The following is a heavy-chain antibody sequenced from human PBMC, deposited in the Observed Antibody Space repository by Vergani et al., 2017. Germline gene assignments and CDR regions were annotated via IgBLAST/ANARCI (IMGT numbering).Heavy chain of an antibody. CDR2: ISYDGTQK. CDR1: GFTSSYYG. Sequence: VQLLESGGGLVQPGGSLRLSCAASGFTSSYYGMHWVRQAPGKGLEWVAVISYDGTQKYYADSVKGRFTISRDNSKSTLYLQMNSLRTEDTAVYYCATKSXSTPGCQIGYFREWGQGTLVTVSS. J-gene: IGHJ1*01. CDR3: ATKSXSTPGCQIGYFRE. V-gene: IGHV3-30*03. D-gene: IGHD1-1*01.